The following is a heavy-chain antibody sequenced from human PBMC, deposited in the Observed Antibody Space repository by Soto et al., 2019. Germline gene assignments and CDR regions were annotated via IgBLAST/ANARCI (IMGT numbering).Heavy chain of an antibody. CDR2: IDPTDSYT. V-gene: IGHV5-10-1*01. D-gene: IGHD1-1*01. CDR1: GYNFTAFW. J-gene: IGHJ5*01. Sequence: GESLKISCKASGYNFTAFWIHWVRQMPGRGLEWLGKIDPTDSYTNYSPSFEGHVTISTDNSISTAYLQWSSLRASDTALYFCARVYKNWFYSWAQGTMVTVSS. CDR3: ARVYKNWFYS.